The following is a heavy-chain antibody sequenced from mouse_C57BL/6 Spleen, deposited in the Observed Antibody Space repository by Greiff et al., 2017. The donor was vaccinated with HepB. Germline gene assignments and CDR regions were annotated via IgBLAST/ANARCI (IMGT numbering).Heavy chain of an antibody. Sequence: VQLQQSGPELVKPGASVKISCKASGYTFTDYYMNWVKQSHGKSLEWIGDINPNNGGTSYNQKFKGKATLTVDKSSSTAYMELRSLTSEDSAVYYCARGYYGSSLYFDYWGQGTTLTVSS. CDR2: INPNNGGT. CDR1: GYTFTDYY. J-gene: IGHJ2*01. D-gene: IGHD1-1*01. V-gene: IGHV1-26*01. CDR3: ARGYYGSSLYFDY.